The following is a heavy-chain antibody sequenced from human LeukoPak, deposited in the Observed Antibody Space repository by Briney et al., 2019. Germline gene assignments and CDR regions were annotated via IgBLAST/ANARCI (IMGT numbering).Heavy chain of an antibody. CDR1: GGSISSYY. V-gene: IGHV4-4*07. J-gene: IGHJ6*03. Sequence: PSETLSLTCTVSGGSISSYYWSWIRQPAGKGLEWIGRIYTSGSTNYNPSLKSRVTISVDTSKNQFSLKLSSVTAADTAVYYCARVGAPIVVVPAAYMDVWGKGTTVTVSS. CDR2: IYTSGST. CDR3: ARVGAPIVVVPAAYMDV. D-gene: IGHD2-2*01.